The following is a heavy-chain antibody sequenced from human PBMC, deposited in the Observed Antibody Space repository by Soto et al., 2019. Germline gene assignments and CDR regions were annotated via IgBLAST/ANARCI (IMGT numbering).Heavy chain of an antibody. CDR1: GYTFTGYY. CDR2: INPNSGGT. CDR3: AREIVGYCSGGSCYSSAGSWFDP. D-gene: IGHD2-15*01. V-gene: IGHV1-2*04. J-gene: IGHJ5*02. Sequence: GASVKVSCKASGYTFTGYYMHWVRQAPGQGLEWMGWINPNSGGTNYAQKFQGWVTMTRDTSISTAYMELSRLRSDDTAVYYCAREIVGYCSGGSCYSSAGSWFDPWGQGTLVTV.